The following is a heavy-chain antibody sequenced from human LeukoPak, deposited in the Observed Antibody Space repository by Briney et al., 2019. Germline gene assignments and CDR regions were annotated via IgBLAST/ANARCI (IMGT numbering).Heavy chain of an antibody. CDR1: GFTFSSYS. J-gene: IGHJ5*02. CDR2: IKQDESER. CDR3: AKRWFGDR. D-gene: IGHD3-10*01. Sequence: GGSLRLSCAASGFTFSSYSMNWVRQAPGKGPEWVANIKQDESERYSVDSVKGRFTISRDNAKNSVYLHMNSLRAEDTAVYYCAKRWFGDRWGQGTLVTVSS. V-gene: IGHV3-7*03.